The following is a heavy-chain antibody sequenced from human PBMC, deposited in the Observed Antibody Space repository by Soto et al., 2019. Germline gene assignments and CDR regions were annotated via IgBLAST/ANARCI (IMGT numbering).Heavy chain of an antibody. CDR2: ISGGVSGGST. Sequence: AVGSLRLSCVVSGFTFSTYGMSWVRQAPGKGLQWVSAISGGVSGGSTYYADSVKGRFTISRDNSKNTLYLQMSSLRAEDTALYFCAKSYSTNWYDYFDSWGQGTLVTVSS. J-gene: IGHJ4*02. CDR3: AKSYSTNWYDYFDS. V-gene: IGHV3-23*01. D-gene: IGHD6-13*01. CDR1: GFTFSTYG.